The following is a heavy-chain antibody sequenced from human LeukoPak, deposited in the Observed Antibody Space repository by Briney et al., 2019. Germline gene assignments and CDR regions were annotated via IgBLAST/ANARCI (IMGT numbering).Heavy chain of an antibody. V-gene: IGHV4-59*08. Sequence: SETLSLTCTVSGGSISSYYWSWIRQPPGKGLEWIGYIYYSESINYNPSLKSRVTISVDTSKNQFSLTPRSVTAADTAVYYCARYSGSYSGFDYWGQGTLVTVSS. J-gene: IGHJ4*02. CDR2: IYYSESI. CDR3: ARYSGSYSGFDY. D-gene: IGHD1-26*01. CDR1: GGSISSYY.